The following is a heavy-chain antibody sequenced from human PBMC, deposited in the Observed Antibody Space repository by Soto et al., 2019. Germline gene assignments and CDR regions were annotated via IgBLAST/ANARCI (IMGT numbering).Heavy chain of an antibody. CDR1: GFTFSSYS. CDR3: ARDKGYCSSTSCYWGSSYLNWFDP. V-gene: IGHV3-21*01. CDR2: ISSSSSYI. Sequence: GGALRLSCAASGFTFSSYSMNWVRQAPGEGLEWVSSISSSSSYIYYADSVKGRFTISRDNAKNSLYLQMNSLRAEDTAVYYCARDKGYCSSTSCYWGSSYLNWFDPWGQGTLVTVSS. D-gene: IGHD2-2*01. J-gene: IGHJ5*02.